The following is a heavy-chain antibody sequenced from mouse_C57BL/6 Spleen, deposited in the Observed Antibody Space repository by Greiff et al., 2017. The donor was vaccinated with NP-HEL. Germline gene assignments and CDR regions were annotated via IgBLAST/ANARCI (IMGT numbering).Heavy chain of an antibody. CDR2: IDPEDGDT. CDR3: TTRGDCSSYGWLAY. J-gene: IGHJ3*01. V-gene: IGHV14-1*01. CDR1: GFNIKDYY. D-gene: IGHD1-1*01. Sequence: EVQLQQSGAELVRPGASVKLSCTASGFNIKDYYMHWVKQRPEQGLEWIGWIDPEDGDTEYAPTFQGQATMTADTSSNTAYLQLSSLTSEDTAVTYCTTRGDCSSYGWLAYWGQGTLVTVSA.